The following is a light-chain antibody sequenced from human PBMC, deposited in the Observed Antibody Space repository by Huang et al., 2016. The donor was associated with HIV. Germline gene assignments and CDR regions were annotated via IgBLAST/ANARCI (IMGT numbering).Light chain of an antibody. J-gene: IGKJ3*01. V-gene: IGKV3-11*01. Sequence: EIVLTQSPATLSLSPGEKATLSCRASQTISNYLAWYQQKLGQHPRLLIYDASNRATGIPARFRGSVSGADFTLTISSLEPEDSAVYYCQQRGNWPPFTFGPGTKVDIK. CDR3: QQRGNWPPFT. CDR1: QTISNY. CDR2: DAS.